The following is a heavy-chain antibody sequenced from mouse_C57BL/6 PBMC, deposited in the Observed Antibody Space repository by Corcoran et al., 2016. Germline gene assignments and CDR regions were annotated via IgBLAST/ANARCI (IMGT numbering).Heavy chain of an antibody. CDR1: GFNIKNTY. V-gene: IGHV14-3*01. CDR3: SPLEEFAY. J-gene: IGHJ3*01. CDR2: IDPANGNT. Sequence: EVQLQQSVAELVRPGASVKLSCTASGFNIKNTYMHWVKQRPEQGLEWIGRIDPANGNTKYAQKFQGKATITEDQSSTTSYLQLSSLTSEATANYYVSPLEEFAYWGQGTSVTVSA.